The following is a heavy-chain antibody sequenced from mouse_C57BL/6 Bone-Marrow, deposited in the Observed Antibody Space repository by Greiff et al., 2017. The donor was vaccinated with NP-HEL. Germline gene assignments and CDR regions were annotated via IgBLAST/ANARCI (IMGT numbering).Heavy chain of an antibody. V-gene: IGHV1-81*01. CDR3: ARGGSYYYAMDY. CDR1: GYTFTSYG. Sequence: QVQLQQSGAELARPGASVKLSCKASGYTFTSYGISWVKQRTGQGLEWIGEIYPRSGNTYYNEKFKGKATLTADKSSSTAYMELRSLTSEESAVYFCARGGSYYYAMDYWGQGTSVTVSS. D-gene: IGHD1-1*02. CDR2: IYPRSGNT. J-gene: IGHJ4*01.